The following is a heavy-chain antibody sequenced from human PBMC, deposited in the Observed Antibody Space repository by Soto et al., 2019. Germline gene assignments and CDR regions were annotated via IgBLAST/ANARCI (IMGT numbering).Heavy chain of an antibody. D-gene: IGHD6-19*01. CDR3: ARRGYSSGQNYLYY. CDR2: IYHSGST. CDR1: GGSISSSNW. Sequence: QVQLQESGPGLVKPSGTLSLTCAVSGGSISSSNWWSWVRQPPGKGLEWIGGIYHSGSTNYNPSLKSRVTISVDKSKHQFSLQRSSVTAADTAVYYCARRGYSSGQNYLYYWGQGTLVTVSS. J-gene: IGHJ4*02. V-gene: IGHV4-4*02.